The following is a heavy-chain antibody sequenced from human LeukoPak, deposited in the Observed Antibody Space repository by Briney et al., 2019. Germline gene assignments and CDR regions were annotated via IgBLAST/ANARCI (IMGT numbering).Heavy chain of an antibody. CDR2: INPNSGGT. Sequence: ASVKVACKASGGTFSSYAISWVRQAPGQGLEWMGWINPNSGGTNYAQKFQGRVTMTRDTSISTAYMELSRLRSDDTAVYYCARVGDTVTMDYWGQGTLVTVSS. J-gene: IGHJ4*02. D-gene: IGHD4-11*01. CDR1: GGTFSSYA. V-gene: IGHV1-2*02. CDR3: ARVGDTVTMDY.